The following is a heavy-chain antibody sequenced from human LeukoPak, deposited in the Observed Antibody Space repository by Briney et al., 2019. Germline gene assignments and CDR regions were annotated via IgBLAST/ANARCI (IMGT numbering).Heavy chain of an antibody. CDR2: IIPIFGTA. D-gene: IGHD3-9*01. Sequence: ASVKVSCKASGGTFSSYAISWVGQTPGQGLEWMGGIIPIFGTANYAQKFQGRVTINADKSTSTAYMELSSLRSEDTAVYYCATARRTIRYFDWLPYYMDVWGKGTTVTVSS. J-gene: IGHJ6*03. V-gene: IGHV1-69*06. CDR1: GGTFSSYA. CDR3: ATARRTIRYFDWLPYYMDV.